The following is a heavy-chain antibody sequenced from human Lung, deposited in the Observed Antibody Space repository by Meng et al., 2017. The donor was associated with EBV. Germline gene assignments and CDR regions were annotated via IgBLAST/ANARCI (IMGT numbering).Heavy chain of an antibody. CDR2: IRNKGNSHPT. CDR1: GFTFSDHY. V-gene: IGHV3-72*01. D-gene: IGHD1-26*01. CDR3: TRDSGSHEIDY. J-gene: IGHJ4*02. Sequence: VQLVGSGGGLVQPGGSLRLSCAASGFTFSDHYMDWVRQASGKGLEWVGRIRNKGNSHPTEYAASVKGRFAISRDDSKNSLYLQMNSLKPEDTAVYYCTRDSGSHEIDYWGQGTLVTVSS.